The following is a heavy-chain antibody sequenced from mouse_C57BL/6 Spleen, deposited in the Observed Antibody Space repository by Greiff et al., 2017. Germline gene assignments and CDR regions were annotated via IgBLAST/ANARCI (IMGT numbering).Heavy chain of an antibody. CDR3: ARFYDGYYGGFAY. J-gene: IGHJ3*01. Sequence: VQLQQPGAELVRPGSSVKLSCKASGYTFTSYWMDWVKQRPGQGLEWIGNIYPSDSETHYNQKFKDKATLTVDKSSSTAYMQLSSLTSEDSAVYDCARFYDGYYGGFAYWGQGTLVTVSA. CDR1: GYTFTSYW. V-gene: IGHV1-61*01. CDR2: IYPSDSET. D-gene: IGHD2-3*01.